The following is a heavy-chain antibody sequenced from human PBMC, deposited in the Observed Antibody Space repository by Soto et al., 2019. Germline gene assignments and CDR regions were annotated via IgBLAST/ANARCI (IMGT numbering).Heavy chain of an antibody. D-gene: IGHD3-3*01. Sequence: SETLSLTCTFSCGSIISYYWSWIRQPPGKGLEWIGYIYYSGSTNYNPSLKSRVTISVDTSKNQFSLKLSSVTAADTAVYYCARNHATYYDFWSGHYYYYYGMDVWGQGTTVTVSS. CDR2: IYYSGST. J-gene: IGHJ6*02. CDR1: CGSIISYY. V-gene: IGHV4-59*12. CDR3: ARNHATYYDFWSGHYYYYYGMDV.